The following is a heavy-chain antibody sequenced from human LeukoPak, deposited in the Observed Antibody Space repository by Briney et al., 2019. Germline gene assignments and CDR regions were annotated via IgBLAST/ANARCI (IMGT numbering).Heavy chain of an antibody. CDR2: IYTSGST. CDR1: GGTISSGSYY. J-gene: IGHJ4*02. V-gene: IGHV4-61*02. CDR3: ARANGDYDYYFDY. D-gene: IGHD4-17*01. Sequence: SETLSLTCTVSGGTISSGSYYWSWIRQPAGKGLEWIGRIYTSGSTNYNPSLKSRVTISVDTSKNQFSLKLSSVTAADTAVYYCARANGDYDYYFDYWGQGTLVTVST.